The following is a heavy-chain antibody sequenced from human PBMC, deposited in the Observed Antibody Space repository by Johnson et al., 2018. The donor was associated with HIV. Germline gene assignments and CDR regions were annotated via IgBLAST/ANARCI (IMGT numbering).Heavy chain of an antibody. CDR1: GFTFDDYG. CDR2: ITWNGGST. J-gene: IGHJ3*02. V-gene: IGHV3-20*04. CDR3: AKPPSMGADAFDI. D-gene: IGHD3-16*01. Sequence: VQLVESGGGVVRPGGSLRLSCAPSGFTFDDYGMSWVRQAPGKGLEWVSGITWNGGSTGYADSVKGRFTISRDNSKNTLYLQMNSLRAEDTAVYYCAKPPSMGADAFDIWGQGTMVTVSS.